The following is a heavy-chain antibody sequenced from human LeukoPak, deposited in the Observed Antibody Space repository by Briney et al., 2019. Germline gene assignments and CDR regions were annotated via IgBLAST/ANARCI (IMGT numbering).Heavy chain of an antibody. D-gene: IGHD3-22*01. J-gene: IGHJ3*02. V-gene: IGHV3-7*03. CDR1: GFSFSSYW. Sequence: HAGGSLRLSCTASGFSFSSYWMIWVRQAPGKGLEWVANIKHDGSEQHYVDFVKGRFTISRDNTMNSVYLQMDSLRVEDTAVYYCAREGGTMIVVGDAFDIWGQGTMVTVSS. CDR2: IKHDGSEQ. CDR3: AREGGTMIVVGDAFDI.